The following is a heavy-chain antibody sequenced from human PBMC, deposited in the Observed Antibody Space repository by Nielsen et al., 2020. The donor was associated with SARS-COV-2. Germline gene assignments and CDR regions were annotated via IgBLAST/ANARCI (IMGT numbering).Heavy chain of an antibody. CDR3: ARLWDDGYYFDTGPYDY. J-gene: IGHJ4*02. Sequence: SLKISCAASGFIFSHYRMHFVRHAPCKGLVLFSHIYPHYRKTTYADSVKGRFTISRDNAKNTLYLQMNSLRAEDTAVYYCARLWDDGYYFDTGPYDYWGKGTVVNVSS. D-gene: IGHD3-22*01. CDR2: IYPHYRKT. CDR1: GFIFSHYR. V-gene: IGHV3-74*03.